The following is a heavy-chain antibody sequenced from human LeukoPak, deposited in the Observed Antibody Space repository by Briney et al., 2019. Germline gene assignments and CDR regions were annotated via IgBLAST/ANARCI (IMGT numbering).Heavy chain of an antibody. D-gene: IGHD2-8*01. CDR2: IYYSGST. J-gene: IGHJ4*02. Sequence: SETLSLTCTVSGGSISSSSYYWGWIRQPPGKGLEWIGSIYYSGSTYYNPSLKSRVTISVDTSKNQFSLKLSSVTAADTAVYYCARHEESYVYWGQGTLVTVSS. CDR1: GGSISSSSYY. V-gene: IGHV4-39*01. CDR3: ARHEESYVY.